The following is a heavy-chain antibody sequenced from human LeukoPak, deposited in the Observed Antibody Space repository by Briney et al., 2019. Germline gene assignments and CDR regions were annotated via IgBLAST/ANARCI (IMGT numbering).Heavy chain of an antibody. CDR2: ISSSSSYI. J-gene: IGHJ4*02. CDR1: GFTFSIYS. D-gene: IGHD6-13*01. V-gene: IGHV3-21*01. Sequence: GGSLRLSCAASGFTFSIYSMNWVRQAPGKGLEWVSSISSSSSYIYYADSVKGRFTISRDNAKNSLYLQMNSLRAEDTAVYYCATIIAAASVGYWGQGTLVTVSS. CDR3: ATIIAAASVGY.